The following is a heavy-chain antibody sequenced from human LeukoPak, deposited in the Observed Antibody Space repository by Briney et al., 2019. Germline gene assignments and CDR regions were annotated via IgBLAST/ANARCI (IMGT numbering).Heavy chain of an antibody. V-gene: IGHV1-69*05. CDR3: ARDSGGGLRWFDP. Sequence: PVKVSCKASGGTFSSYAISWVRRAPGQGLEWMGGIIPIFGTANYAQKFQGRVTITTDESTSIAYTQLSSRRSEDTAVYYCARDSGGGLRWFDPWGKGTLVTVSS. CDR1: GGTFSSYA. J-gene: IGHJ5*02. D-gene: IGHD3-16*01. CDR2: IIPIFGTA.